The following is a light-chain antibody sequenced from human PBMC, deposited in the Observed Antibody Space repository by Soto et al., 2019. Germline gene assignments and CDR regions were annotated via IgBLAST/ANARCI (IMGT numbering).Light chain of an antibody. V-gene: IGKV3-15*01. Sequence: EVVMTQSPATLSVSPGERVTLSCSSSQSVADNLAWFQQKPGQGPRLLIYGASTRATGIPARFSGSGSETDFTLTISSLRSEDSAVYHCQQYNNWPITFGQGIRLEI. CDR3: QQYNNWPIT. CDR1: QSVADN. J-gene: IGKJ5*01. CDR2: GAS.